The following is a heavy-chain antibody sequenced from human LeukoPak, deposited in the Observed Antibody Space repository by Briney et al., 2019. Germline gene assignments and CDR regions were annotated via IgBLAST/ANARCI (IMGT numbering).Heavy chain of an antibody. J-gene: IGHJ4*02. Sequence: GSLRLSCATSGFTFTDYPMNWVRQAPGKGLEWVSNIRTTAEGANSAYYADSVKGRVTISRDDAKNTLYLHMNSLRDDDTAVYYCATDQRYAFDYWGQGILVTVSS. CDR3: ATDQRYAFDY. CDR2: IRTTAEGANSA. V-gene: IGHV3-48*02. CDR1: GFTFTDYP. D-gene: IGHD3-9*01.